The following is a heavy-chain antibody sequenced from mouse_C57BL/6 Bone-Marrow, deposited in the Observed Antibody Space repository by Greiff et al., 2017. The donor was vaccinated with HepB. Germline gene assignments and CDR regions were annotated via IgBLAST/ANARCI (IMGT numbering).Heavy chain of an antibody. D-gene: IGHD1-1*01. Sequence: EVQLVESGGGLVKPGGSLKLSCAASGFTFSDYGMHWVRQAPEKGLEWVAYISSGSSTIYYADTVKGRFTISRDNAKNTLFLQMTSLRSEDTAMYYCARAVVAHYWYFDVWGTGTTVTVSS. V-gene: IGHV5-17*01. J-gene: IGHJ1*03. CDR2: ISSGSSTI. CDR3: ARAVVAHYWYFDV. CDR1: GFTFSDYG.